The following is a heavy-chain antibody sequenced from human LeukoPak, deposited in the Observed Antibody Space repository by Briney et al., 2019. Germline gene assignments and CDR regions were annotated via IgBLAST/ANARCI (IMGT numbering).Heavy chain of an antibody. J-gene: IGHJ4*02. D-gene: IGHD2-21*02. CDR2: VSASGSSR. CDR3: AELVTLNF. V-gene: IGHV3-23*01. CDR1: GFTFSGYP. Sequence: GGSLRLSCAASGFTFSGYPIHWVRQAPGKGLEWVSGVSASGSSRFYADSVKGRFTVSRDNSKNTLYLQMNSLRVEDTAVYYCAELVTLNFWGQGTLVTVSS.